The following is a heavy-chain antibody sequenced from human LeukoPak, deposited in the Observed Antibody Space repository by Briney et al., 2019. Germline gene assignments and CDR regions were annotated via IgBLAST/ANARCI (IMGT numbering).Heavy chain of an antibody. CDR3: ARGLYDSSGYYQHYFDY. CDR2: INHSGST. J-gene: IGHJ4*02. D-gene: IGHD3-22*01. Sequence: SETLSLTCAVYGGSFSGYYWSWIRQPPGKGLEWIGEINHSGSTNYNPSLKSRVTISVDTSKNQFSLKLSSVTAADTAVYYCARGLYDSSGYYQHYFDYWGQGTLVTVSS. V-gene: IGHV4-34*01. CDR1: GGSFSGYY.